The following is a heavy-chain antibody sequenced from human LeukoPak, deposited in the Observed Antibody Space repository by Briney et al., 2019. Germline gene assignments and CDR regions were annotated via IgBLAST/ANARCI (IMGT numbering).Heavy chain of an antibody. D-gene: IGHD3-16*01. J-gene: IGHJ4*02. CDR3: ARGGSRGGAVDY. Sequence: ASVKVSCKASGYTFTSYDINWVRQATGQGLEWMGWMNPNSGNTGYAQKFQGRVTMTRNTSTSTAYMELSSLRSEDTAVYYCARGGSRGGAVDYWGQGTLVTVSS. CDR1: GYTFTSYD. CDR2: MNPNSGNT. V-gene: IGHV1-8*01.